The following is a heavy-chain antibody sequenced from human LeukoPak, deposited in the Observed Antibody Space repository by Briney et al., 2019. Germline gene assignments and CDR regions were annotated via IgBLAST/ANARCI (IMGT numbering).Heavy chain of an antibody. Sequence: SETLSLTCTVSGGSISSYYWSWIRQPPGKGLEWIGYIYYSGSTNYNPSLKSRVTISVDTSKNQFSLKLSSVTAADTAVYYCARHSFYYYYYIDVWGKGTTVIVSS. J-gene: IGHJ6*03. CDR2: IYYSGST. CDR3: ARHSFYYYYYIDV. CDR1: GGSISSYY. V-gene: IGHV4-59*08.